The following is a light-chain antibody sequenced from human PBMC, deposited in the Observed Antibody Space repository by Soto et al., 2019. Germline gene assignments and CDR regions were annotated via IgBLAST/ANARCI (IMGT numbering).Light chain of an antibody. J-gene: IGLJ3*02. CDR3: ETWDSNTPKV. CDR2: LERTGSY. Sequence: QSVLTQSSSASASLGSSVKLTCTLSSGHSTYSIAWHQQQPGKAPRYLMKLERTGSYNKGSGVPDRFSGSSSGADRYLTISNLQVEDEADYYCETWDSNTPKVFGGGTKLTVL. CDR1: SGHSTYS. V-gene: IGLV4-60*02.